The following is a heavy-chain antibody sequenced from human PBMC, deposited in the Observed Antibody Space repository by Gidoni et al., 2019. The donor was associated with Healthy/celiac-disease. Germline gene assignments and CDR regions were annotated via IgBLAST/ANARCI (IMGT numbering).Heavy chain of an antibody. CDR3: ARDRGLTSFDY. D-gene: IGHD5-12*01. V-gene: IGHV4-59*01. J-gene: IGHJ4*02. CDR1: GGSISSYY. CDR2: IYYSMST. Sequence: QVQLQESGPGLVKPSENLSLTCTVSGGSISSYYWSWIRQPPGKVLEWIGYIYYSMSTNYNPSLKSRVTISVDTSKNQFSLKLSSVTAADTAVYYCARDRGLTSFDYWGQGTLVTVSS.